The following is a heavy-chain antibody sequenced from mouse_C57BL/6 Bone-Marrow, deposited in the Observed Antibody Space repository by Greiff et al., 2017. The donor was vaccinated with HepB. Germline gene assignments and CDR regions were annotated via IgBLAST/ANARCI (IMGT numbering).Heavy chain of an antibody. D-gene: IGHD2-4*01. CDR2: IEPNSGGT. CDR3: AREDDYDDAMDY. J-gene: IGHJ4*01. V-gene: IGHV1-72*01. Sequence: VQLQQPGAELVKPGASVKLSCKASGYTFTSYWMHWVKQRPGRGLEWIGRIEPNSGGTKYNEKFQSKATLTVDKPSSPAYMQLSSLTSEDSAVYYCAREDDYDDAMDYWGQGTSVTVSS. CDR1: GYTFTSYW.